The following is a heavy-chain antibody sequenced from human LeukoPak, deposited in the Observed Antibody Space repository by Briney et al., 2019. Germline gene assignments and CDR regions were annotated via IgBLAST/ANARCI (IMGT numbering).Heavy chain of an antibody. CDR2: IYPGDSDT. CDR3: ARSHDTASLNIVVVPAAPDY. V-gene: IGHV5-51*01. Sequence: GESLKISCKGSGYSFTSYWIGWVRQMPGKGLEWMGIIYPGDSDTRYSPSFQGQVTISADKSISTAYLQWSSQKASDTAMYYCARSHDTASLNIVVVPAAPDYWGQGTLVTVSS. CDR1: GYSFTSYW. D-gene: IGHD2-2*01. J-gene: IGHJ4*02.